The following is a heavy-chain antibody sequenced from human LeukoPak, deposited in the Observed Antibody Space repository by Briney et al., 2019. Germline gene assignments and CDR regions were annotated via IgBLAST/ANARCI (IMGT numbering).Heavy chain of an antibody. CDR1: GFTFSSYA. V-gene: IGHV3-23*01. Sequence: GGSLRLSCAASGFTFSSYAMSWVRQAPGKGLEWVSGISGSDGTTYYADSVKGRFTISRDNSKNTLYLQMNGLRAEDTAVYYCAKDSAKKYDDYWGQGTLVTVSS. CDR2: ISGSDGTT. J-gene: IGHJ4*02. CDR3: AKDSAKKYDDY. D-gene: IGHD2/OR15-2a*01.